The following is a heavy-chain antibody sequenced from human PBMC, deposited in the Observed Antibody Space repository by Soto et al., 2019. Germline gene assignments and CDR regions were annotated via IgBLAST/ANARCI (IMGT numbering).Heavy chain of an antibody. CDR1: GFTLSSYE. CDR2: ISGSGRTI. J-gene: IGHJ4*02. V-gene: IGHV3-48*03. D-gene: IGHD1-26*01. CDR3: ARSGTYEPLYY. Sequence: EVRLVESGGGLVQPGGSLRLSCAASGFTLSSYEMNWVRQAPGKGLEWVSYISGSGRTIYYADSVKGRFTISRDNAKNSLYLQMNSLRAEDTAVYYCARSGTYEPLYYWGQGTLVTVSS.